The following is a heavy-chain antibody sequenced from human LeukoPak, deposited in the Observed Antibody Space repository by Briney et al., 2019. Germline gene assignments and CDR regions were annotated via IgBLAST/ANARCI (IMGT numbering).Heavy chain of an antibody. CDR3: AKDSAAVGGPTTD. V-gene: IGHV3-23*01. CDR1: GFTLSRYT. D-gene: IGHD6-13*01. J-gene: IGHJ4*02. Sequence: GGSLRLSCPASGFTLSRYTMSWVRQAPGKGKEWVSLISGSGGITYYAASVKGRFTIPRDNSKSTLYLQMDSLRAEDTAVYYCAKDSAAVGGPTTDWGQGTLVTVSS. CDR2: ISGSGGIT.